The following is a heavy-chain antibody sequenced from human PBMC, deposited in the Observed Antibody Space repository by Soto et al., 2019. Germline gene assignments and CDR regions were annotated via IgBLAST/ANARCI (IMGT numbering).Heavy chain of an antibody. V-gene: IGHV3-30-3*01. CDR1: GFTFSSYA. CDR2: ISYDGSNK. Sequence: PGGSLRLSCAASGFTFSSYAMHWVRQAPGKGLEWVAVISYDGSNKYYADSVKGRFTISRDNSKNTLYLQMNSLRAEDTAVYYCARSYSSGWAKYYYYYYGMDVWGQGTTVTVSS. CDR3: ARSYSSGWAKYYYYYYGMDV. D-gene: IGHD6-19*01. J-gene: IGHJ6*02.